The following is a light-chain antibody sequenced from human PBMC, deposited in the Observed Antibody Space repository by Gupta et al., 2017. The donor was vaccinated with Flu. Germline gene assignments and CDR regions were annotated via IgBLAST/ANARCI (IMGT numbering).Light chain of an antibody. V-gene: IGLV8-61*01. J-gene: IGLJ3*02. CDR1: SDSVSVNNY. CDR2: NTN. CDR3: VVYLGRGISV. Sequence: QTVVTQEPSFSVSPGGTVTLSCGMSSDSVSVNNYVSWYQQTPGQPPRTLMYNTNIRFSGVPDRFSGSILGNKAALTITGAQAEDESHYYCVVYLGRGISVFGGGTKLTVL.